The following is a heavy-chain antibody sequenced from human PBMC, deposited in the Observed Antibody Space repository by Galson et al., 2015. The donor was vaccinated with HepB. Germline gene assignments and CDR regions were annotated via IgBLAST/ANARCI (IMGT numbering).Heavy chain of an antibody. J-gene: IGHJ4*02. CDR1: GFSLKTSGVG. Sequence: PALVKPTQTLTLTCTFSGFSLKTSGVGVGWVRQPPGMALEWLAFIYWNDDKRYRPSLKSKFTITKDTSQNQVVLTMTNMDPVDAGTYFCARSLGLVGPYFDYWGQGILVTVSS. CDR2: IYWNDDK. V-gene: IGHV2-5*01. D-gene: IGHD2-8*02. CDR3: ARSLGLVGPYFDY.